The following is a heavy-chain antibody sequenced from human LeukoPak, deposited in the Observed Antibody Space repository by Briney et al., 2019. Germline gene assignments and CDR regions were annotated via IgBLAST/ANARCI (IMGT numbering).Heavy chain of an antibody. CDR3: ARLVVVAATPAGFDY. CDR2: IYHSGST. CDR1: GYSISSGYY. Sequence: SETLSLTCTVSGYSISSGYYWGWIRQPPGKGLECIGSIYHSGSTYYNPSLKSRVTISVDTSKNQFSLKLSSVTAADTAVYYCARLVVVAATPAGFDYWGQGTLVTVSS. D-gene: IGHD2-15*01. V-gene: IGHV4-38-2*02. J-gene: IGHJ4*02.